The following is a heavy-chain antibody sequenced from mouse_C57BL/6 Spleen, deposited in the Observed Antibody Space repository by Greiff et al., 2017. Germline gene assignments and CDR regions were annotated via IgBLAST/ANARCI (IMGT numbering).Heavy chain of an antibody. Sequence: QVQLQQPGAELVKPGASVKLSCKASGYTFTSYWMQWVKQRPGQGLEWIGEIDPSDSYTNYNQKFKGKATLTVDTSSSTAYMQLSSLTSEDSAVYYCVLLRGFDYWGQGTTLTVSS. CDR3: VLLRGFDY. V-gene: IGHV1-50*01. D-gene: IGHD1-1*01. CDR1: GYTFTSYW. CDR2: IDPSDSYT. J-gene: IGHJ2*01.